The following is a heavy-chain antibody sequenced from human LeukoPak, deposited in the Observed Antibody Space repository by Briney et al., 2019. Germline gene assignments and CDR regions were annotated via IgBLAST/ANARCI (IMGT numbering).Heavy chain of an antibody. CDR3: AKAPIVAAAPYYFDY. CDR2: ISGSGGST. Sequence: GGSLRLSCSASGFTFSSYAMSWVRQAPGKGLEWVSAISGSGGSTYYADSVKGRFTISRDNSKNTLYLQMNSLRAEDTAVYYCAKAPIVAAAPYYFDYWGQGTLVTVSS. J-gene: IGHJ4*02. CDR1: GFTFSSYA. V-gene: IGHV3-23*01. D-gene: IGHD6-13*01.